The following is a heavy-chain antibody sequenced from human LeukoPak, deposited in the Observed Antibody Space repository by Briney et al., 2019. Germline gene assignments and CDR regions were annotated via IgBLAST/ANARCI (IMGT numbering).Heavy chain of an antibody. CDR2: INPNSGGT. CDR3: ARVYGDYFHDSDY. J-gene: IGHJ4*02. Sequence: GAPVRVSCKASGYTFTGYYMHWVRQAPGQGLEWMGWINPNSGGTNYAQKFQGRVTMTRDTSISTAHMELSRLRSDDTAVYYCARVYGDYFHDSDYWGQGTLVTVSS. D-gene: IGHD4-17*01. V-gene: IGHV1-2*02. CDR1: GYTFTGYY.